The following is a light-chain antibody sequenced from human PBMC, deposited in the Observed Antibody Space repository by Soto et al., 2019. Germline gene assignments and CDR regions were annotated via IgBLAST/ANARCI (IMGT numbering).Light chain of an antibody. V-gene: IGLV1-47*01. J-gene: IGLJ1*01. CDR1: SSNIGSNH. CDR2: KNN. CDR3: AAWDDTLSGPHYV. Sequence: QSVLTQPPSASGTPGQRVTISCSGSSSNIGSNHVFWYQQLPGTAPKLLIYKNNQRPSGVPDRFSGSKSGTSASLAISGLRSEDEADYYCAAWDDTLSGPHYVFGTGTQLTVL.